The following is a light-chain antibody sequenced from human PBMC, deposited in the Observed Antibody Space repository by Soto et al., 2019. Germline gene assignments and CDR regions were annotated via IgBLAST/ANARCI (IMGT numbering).Light chain of an antibody. J-gene: IGLJ3*02. CDR2: SKN. Sequence: QSVLTQPPSASGTPGQRVTISCSGSNSNIGRSDVQWYQQLPGTAPRLLISSKNQRPSGVPDRFSGSKSGTSASLAISGLQSEDEADYYCATWDDSLNVVVFGGGTKLTVL. V-gene: IGLV1-44*01. CDR1: NSNIGRSD. CDR3: ATWDDSLNVVV.